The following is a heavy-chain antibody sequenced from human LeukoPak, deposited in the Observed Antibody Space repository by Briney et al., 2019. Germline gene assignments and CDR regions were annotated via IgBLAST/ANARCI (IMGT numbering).Heavy chain of an antibody. V-gene: IGHV1-8*01. CDR3: ARGLLRQSMAYYYYYMDV. CDR1: GYTFTSYD. CDR2: MNPNSGNT. J-gene: IGHJ6*03. D-gene: IGHD2/OR15-2a*01. Sequence: GASVKVSCKASGYTFTSYDINWVRQATGQGLEWMGWMNPNSGNTGYAQKFQGRVTMTRNTSISTAYMELSSLRSEDTAVYHCARGLLRQSMAYYYYYMDVWGKGTTVTISS.